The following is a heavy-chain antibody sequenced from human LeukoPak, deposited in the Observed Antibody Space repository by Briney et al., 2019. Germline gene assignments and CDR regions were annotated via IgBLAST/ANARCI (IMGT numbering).Heavy chain of an antibody. CDR1: GFSLSTSGVG. V-gene: IGHV2-5*02. Sequence: SGPTLVNPIQTLTLTCTFSGFSLSTSGVGVGWIRQPPGKALEWLALIYWDDDKRYSPSLKSRLTITKDTSKNQVVLTMTNMDPVDTATYYCARETMVRGVISENWFDPWGQGTLVTVSS. CDR2: IYWDDDK. D-gene: IGHD3-10*01. CDR3: ARETMVRGVISENWFDP. J-gene: IGHJ5*02.